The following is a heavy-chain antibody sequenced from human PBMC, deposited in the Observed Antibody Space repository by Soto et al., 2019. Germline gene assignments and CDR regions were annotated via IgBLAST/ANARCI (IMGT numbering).Heavy chain of an antibody. J-gene: IGHJ4*02. Sequence: ASVKVSCKASGYTFTGYYMHWVRQAPGQGLEWMGWINPNSGGTNYAQKFQGRVTMTRDTSISTAYMELSRLRSDDTAVYYCARGIPSGVWSTIFSSGYLPPHWGQGTLVTVSS. CDR2: INPNSGGT. CDR3: ARGIPSGVWSTIFSSGYLPPH. D-gene: IGHD3-3*01. CDR1: GYTFTGYY. V-gene: IGHV1-2*02.